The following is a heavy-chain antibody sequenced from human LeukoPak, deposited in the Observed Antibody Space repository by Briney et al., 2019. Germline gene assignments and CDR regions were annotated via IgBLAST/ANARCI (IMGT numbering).Heavy chain of an antibody. CDR1: GFTFSDYY. J-gene: IGHJ4*02. CDR3: ARGVLRFLEWLPAYFDY. V-gene: IGHV3-11*04. CDR2: ISSSGSTI. Sequence: GGSLRLSCAASGFTFSDYYMSWIRQAPGKGLEWVSYISSSGSTIYYADSVKGRFTISRDNAKNSLYLQMNSLRAEDTAVYHCARGVLRFLEWLPAYFDYWGQGTLVTVSS. D-gene: IGHD3-3*01.